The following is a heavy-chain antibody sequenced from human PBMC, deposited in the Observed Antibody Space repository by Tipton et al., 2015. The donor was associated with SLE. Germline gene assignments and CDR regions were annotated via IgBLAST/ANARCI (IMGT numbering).Heavy chain of an antibody. CDR2: NYYRRSI. J-gene: IGHJ4*02. CDR3: ARDLGGITDY. Sequence: TLSLTCTVSGGSISSHYWSWIRQPPGMGLEFIGYNYYRRSINYNPSLKSRVTISVDTSKNQFSLNLRSVTAADTAVYYCARDLGGITDYWGQGTPVTVSS. CDR1: GGSISSHY. V-gene: IGHV4-59*11. D-gene: IGHD3-16*01.